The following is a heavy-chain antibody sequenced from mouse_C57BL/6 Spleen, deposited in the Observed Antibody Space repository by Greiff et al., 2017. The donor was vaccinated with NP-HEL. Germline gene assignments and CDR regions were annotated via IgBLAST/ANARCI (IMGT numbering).Heavy chain of an antibody. CDR3: AGYSNYDYYAMDY. CDR1: GYTFTSYW. CDR2: INPSNGGT. Sequence: VQLQQSGTELVKPGASVKLSCKASGYTFTSYWMHWVKQRPGQGLEWIGNINPSNGGTNYNEKFKSKATLTVDKSSSTAYMQLSSLTSEDSAVYYCAGYSNYDYYAMDYWSQGASVTVSS. D-gene: IGHD2-5*01. J-gene: IGHJ4*01. V-gene: IGHV1-53*01.